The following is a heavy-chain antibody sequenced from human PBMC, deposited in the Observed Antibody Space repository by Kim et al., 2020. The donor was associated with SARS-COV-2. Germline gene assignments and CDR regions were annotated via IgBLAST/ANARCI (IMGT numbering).Heavy chain of an antibody. D-gene: IGHD5-18*01. V-gene: IGHV1-24*01. CDR2: FDPEDGET. CDR3: ATVYSWYFDY. CDR1: GYTLTELS. J-gene: IGHJ4*02. Sequence: ASVKVSCKVSGYTLTELSMHWVRQAPGKGLECMGGFDPEDGETIYAQKFQGRVTMTEDTSTDTAYMELSSLRSEDSAVYYCATVYSWYFDYWGQGTLVTVSS.